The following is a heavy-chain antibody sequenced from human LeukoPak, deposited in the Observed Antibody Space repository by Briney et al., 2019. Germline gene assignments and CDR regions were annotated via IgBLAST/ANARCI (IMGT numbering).Heavy chain of an antibody. CDR2: FDPEDGET. CDR1: GYTLTELS. V-gene: IGHV1-24*01. CDR3: ATFIAAAAPGYYGMDV. D-gene: IGHD6-13*01. J-gene: IGHJ6*02. Sequence: ASVKVSCKVSGYTLTELSMHWVRQAPGKGLEWMGGFDPEDGETIYAQKFQGRVTMTEDTSTDTAYMELSSLRSEDTAVYYCATFIAAAAPGYYGMDVWGQGTTVTVSS.